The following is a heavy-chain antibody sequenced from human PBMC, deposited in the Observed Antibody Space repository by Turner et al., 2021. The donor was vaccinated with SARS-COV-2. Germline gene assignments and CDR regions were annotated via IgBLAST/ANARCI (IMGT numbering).Heavy chain of an antibody. CDR2: ISASGGTS. Sequence: EVQLLESGGGLVQPGGSLRLSCAASGFTFSSYGMGWVRQAPGKGLEWVSGISASGGTSYYADSVKGRFTISRDNSKNTLWLQMNSLRAEDTAIYYCAKGRFGYSYGSYFDYWGQGTLVTFSS. J-gene: IGHJ4*02. D-gene: IGHD5-18*01. CDR1: GFTFSSYG. CDR3: AKGRFGYSYGSYFDY. V-gene: IGHV3-23*01.